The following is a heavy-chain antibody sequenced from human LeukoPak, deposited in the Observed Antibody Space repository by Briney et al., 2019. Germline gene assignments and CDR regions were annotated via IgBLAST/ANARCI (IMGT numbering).Heavy chain of an antibody. CDR2: ISSSSSYI. V-gene: IGHV3-21*01. CDR3: ARPWGQWLSSYFDY. Sequence: GGSLRLSCAASGFSFSSFAMTWVRQAPGKGLEWVSSISSSSSYIYYADSVKGRFTISRDNAKNSLYLQMNSLRAEDTAVYYCARPWGQWLSSYFDYWGQGTLVTVSS. J-gene: IGHJ4*02. D-gene: IGHD6-19*01. CDR1: GFSFSSFA.